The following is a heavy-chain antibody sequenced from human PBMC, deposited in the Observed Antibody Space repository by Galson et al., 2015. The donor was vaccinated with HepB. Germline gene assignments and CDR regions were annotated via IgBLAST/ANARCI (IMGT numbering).Heavy chain of an antibody. J-gene: IGHJ4*02. V-gene: IGHV3-33*06. D-gene: IGHD3-10*01. CDR3: AKVRFGELSGYFDY. Sequence: SLRLSCAASGFTFSSYGMHWVRQAPGKGLEWVAVIWYDGSNKYYADSVKGRFTISRDNSKNTLYLQMNSLRAEDTAVYYCAKVRFGELSGYFDYWGQGTLVTVSS. CDR1: GFTFSSYG. CDR2: IWYDGSNK.